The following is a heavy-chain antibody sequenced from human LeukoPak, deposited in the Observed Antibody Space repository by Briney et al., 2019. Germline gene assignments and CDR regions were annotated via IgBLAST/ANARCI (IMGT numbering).Heavy chain of an antibody. D-gene: IGHD1-26*01. CDR3: ARDRRYGALGLR. CDR1: GGSISSYY. V-gene: IGHV4-59*12. Sequence: PSETLSLTCTVSGGSISSYYWSWIRQPPGKGLEWIGYIYYSGRTNYNPSLKSRVTISVDTSKNQFSLKLSSVTAADTAVYYCARDRRYGALGLRWGQGTLVTVSS. J-gene: IGHJ4*02. CDR2: IYYSGRT.